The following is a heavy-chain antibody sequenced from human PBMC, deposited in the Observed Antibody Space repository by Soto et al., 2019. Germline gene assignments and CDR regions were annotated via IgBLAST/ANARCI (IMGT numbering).Heavy chain of an antibody. CDR3: ARGAGRFLEWLFGY. V-gene: IGHV1-3*01. D-gene: IGHD3-3*01. J-gene: IGHJ4*02. Sequence: ASVKVSCKASGGTFSSYAISWVRQAPGQRLEWMGGINAINGTTKYSQKFQGRVTITRDTSASTAYMELSSLRSEDTAVYYCARGAGRFLEWLFGYWGQGTLVTVSS. CDR2: INAINGTT. CDR1: GGTFSSYA.